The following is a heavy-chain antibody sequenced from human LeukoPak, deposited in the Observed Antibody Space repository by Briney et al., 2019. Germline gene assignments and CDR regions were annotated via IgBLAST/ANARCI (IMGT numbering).Heavy chain of an antibody. J-gene: IGHJ3*02. CDR1: GYSFTSYW. Sequence: GESLKISGKGSGYSFTSYWIGWVRQMPGKGLEWMGVIYPGDSDTRYSPSFQGQVTISADKSISTAYLQWSSLKASDTAMYYCATSSSGRRGGDAFDIWGQGTMVTVSS. V-gene: IGHV5-51*01. CDR3: ATSSSGRRGGDAFDI. CDR2: IYPGDSDT. D-gene: IGHD3-10*01.